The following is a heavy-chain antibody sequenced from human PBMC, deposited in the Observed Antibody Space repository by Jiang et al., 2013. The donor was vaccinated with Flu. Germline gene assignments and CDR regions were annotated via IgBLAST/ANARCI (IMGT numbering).Heavy chain of an antibody. CDR1: GYTFTNYG. J-gene: IGHJ6*02. CDR3: ARLFDWLYGPSIPPDYGMDV. CDR2: INGDNGKT. D-gene: IGHD3/OR15-3a*01. V-gene: IGHV1-3*01. Sequence: SGAEVKKPGASVKVSCKAFGYTFTNYGMHWVRQAPGQRLEWMGWINGDNGKTKYSQKFQGRLTVTRDTSASTVYMELSSLRPEDTAVYYCARLFDWLYGPSIPPDYGMDVWGQGTTVTVTS.